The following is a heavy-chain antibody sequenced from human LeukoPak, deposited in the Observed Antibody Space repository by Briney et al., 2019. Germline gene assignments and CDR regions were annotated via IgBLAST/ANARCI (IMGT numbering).Heavy chain of an antibody. V-gene: IGHV1-3*03. CDR1: GYTFTSYA. D-gene: IGHD3-22*01. CDR2: INAGNGNT. CDR3: ARESLEGYYYDSSGHPLVHYYYYMDV. Sequence: ASVKVSCKASGYTFTSYAMHWVRQAPGQRLEWMGWINAGNGNTKYSQEFQGRVTITRDTSASTAYMELSSLRSEDMAVYYCARESLEGYYYDSSGHPLVHYYYYMDVWGKGTTVTISS. J-gene: IGHJ6*03.